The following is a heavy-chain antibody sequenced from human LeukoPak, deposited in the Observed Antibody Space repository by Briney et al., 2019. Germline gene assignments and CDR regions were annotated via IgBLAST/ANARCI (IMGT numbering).Heavy chain of an antibody. J-gene: IGHJ6*02. D-gene: IGHD5/OR15-5a*01. Sequence: GGSLRLSCAASGFIFSSSAMSWVRQAPGKGLEWVSGISGSGGATYYAESVKGRFTISRDNSKNTLYLLMNSLRAEDTALYYCAKDRSKYYSYFGIDVWGQGTTVTVSS. V-gene: IGHV3-23*01. CDR2: ISGSGGAT. CDR3: AKDRSKYYSYFGIDV. CDR1: GFIFSSSA.